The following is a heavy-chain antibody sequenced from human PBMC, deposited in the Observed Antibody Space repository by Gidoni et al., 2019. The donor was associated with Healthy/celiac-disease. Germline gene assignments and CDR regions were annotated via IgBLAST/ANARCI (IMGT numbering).Heavy chain of an antibody. CDR2: MNTNSGNT. Sequence: QVQLVQSGAEVKKPGASVKVSCEASGYTFTSYDNHWVRQATGQGLAVMGWMNTNSGNTGDAQTFQVRVPMTRNTPISTAYMELSSLRPEDTAVYYCARGRTGVGMLFDIWGQGTMVTVSS. CDR1: GYTFTSYD. D-gene: IGHD2-21*01. CDR3: ARGRTGVGMLFDI. J-gene: IGHJ3*02. V-gene: IGHV1-8*01.